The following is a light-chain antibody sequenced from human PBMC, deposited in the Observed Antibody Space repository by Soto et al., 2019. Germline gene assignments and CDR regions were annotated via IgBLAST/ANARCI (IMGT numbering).Light chain of an antibody. V-gene: IGKV3D-20*02. J-gene: IGKJ5*01. CDR2: GAS. CDR1: QSVDSTY. CDR3: QQRSGYPIT. Sequence: DIVLTQSPGTLSLSPGESATLSCRASQSVDSTYIAWYQQKPGQAPRLLIYGASGRATGIPDRFSGSGSGTDFTLTISSLQPEDFATYYCQQRSGYPITFGQGTRLEIK.